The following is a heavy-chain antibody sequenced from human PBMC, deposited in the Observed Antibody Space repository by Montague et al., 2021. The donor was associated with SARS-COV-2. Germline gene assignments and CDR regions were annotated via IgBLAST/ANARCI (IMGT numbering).Heavy chain of an antibody. Sequence: SETLSLTCTVSGASISSRSYYWGWLRQPPGKGLEWIGYKYYSGSTYYNPTLKSRVTISVDTSKNQFSLKLSSVTAADTAVYYCATLRSSSTIFGVVQGYYFDDWGQGTLVTVSS. V-gene: IGHV4-39*01. CDR1: GASISSRSYY. CDR3: ATLRSSSTIFGVVQGYYFDD. D-gene: IGHD3-3*01. J-gene: IGHJ4*02. CDR2: KYYSGST.